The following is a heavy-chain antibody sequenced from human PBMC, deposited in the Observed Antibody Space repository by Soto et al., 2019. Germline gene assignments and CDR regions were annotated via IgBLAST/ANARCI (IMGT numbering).Heavy chain of an antibody. V-gene: IGHV1-69*13. D-gene: IGHD2-15*01. CDR3: ARDSTGYCSGGSCYQFDY. CDR1: GYTFTGYY. Sequence: SVKVSCKASGYTFTGYYMHWVRQAPGQGLEWMGGIIPIFGTANYAQKFQGRVTITADESTSTAYMELSSLRSEDTAVYYCARDSTGYCSGGSCYQFDYWGQGTLVTVSS. J-gene: IGHJ4*02. CDR2: IIPIFGTA.